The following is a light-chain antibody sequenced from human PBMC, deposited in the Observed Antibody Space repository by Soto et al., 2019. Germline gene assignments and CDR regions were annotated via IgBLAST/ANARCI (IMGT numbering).Light chain of an antibody. V-gene: IGLV2-8*01. CDR1: SSDVAGYNY. CDR3: SSYAASSTLGV. Sequence: QSALAQPPSASGSPGQSVTISCTGTSSDVAGYNYVSWYQQHPGKAPKLIIYEVTKRPSGVPDRFSGSKSGNTASLTVSGLQAEDEADYYCSSYAASSTLGVFGTGTKVTVL. J-gene: IGLJ1*01. CDR2: EVT.